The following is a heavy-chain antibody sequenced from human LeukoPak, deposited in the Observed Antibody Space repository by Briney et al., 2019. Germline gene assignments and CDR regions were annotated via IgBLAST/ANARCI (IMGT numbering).Heavy chain of an antibody. CDR1: GYTFTSYG. J-gene: IGHJ5*02. D-gene: IGHD2-15*01. V-gene: IGHV1-18*04. CDR3: ARDGYCSSGSCYLENWFDP. CDR2: ISGYNGNT. Sequence: ASVKVSCKASGYTFTSYGISWVRQAPGQGLEWMGWISGYNGNTNYAQKLQGRVTMTTDTSTSTAYMELRSLRSDDTAVYYCARDGYCSSGSCYLENWFDPWGQGTLVTVSS.